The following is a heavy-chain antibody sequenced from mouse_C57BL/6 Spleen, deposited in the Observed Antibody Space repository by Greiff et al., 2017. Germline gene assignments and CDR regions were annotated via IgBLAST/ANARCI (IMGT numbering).Heavy chain of an antibody. CDR2: IDPSDSYT. CDR1: GYNFTSYW. D-gene: IGHD1-1*02. Sequence: QVQLQQPGAELVMPGASVKLSCKASGYNFTSYWMHWVKQRPGQGLEWIGEIDPSDSYTNYNQKFKGKATLTVDKSSSTAYMQLSSLTSEDSAVYYCRRGGDFDYWGQGTTLTVSS. J-gene: IGHJ2*01. V-gene: IGHV1-69*01. CDR3: RRGGDFDY.